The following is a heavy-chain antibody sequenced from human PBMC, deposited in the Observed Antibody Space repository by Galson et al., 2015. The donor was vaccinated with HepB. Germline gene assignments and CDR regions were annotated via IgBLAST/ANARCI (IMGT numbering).Heavy chain of an antibody. V-gene: IGHV1-69-2*01. CDR2: VDPEDGET. D-gene: IGHD2-15*01. CDR1: GYTFTDYY. J-gene: IGHJ4*02. CDR3: ARLPMCSGGSCYRQAEPFDY. Sequence: VKVSCKVSGYTFTDYYMHWVQQAPGKGLEWMGLVDPEDGETIYAEKFQGRVTITADTSTDTAYMELSSLRSEDTAVYYCARLPMCSGGSCYRQAEPFDYWGQGTLVTVSS.